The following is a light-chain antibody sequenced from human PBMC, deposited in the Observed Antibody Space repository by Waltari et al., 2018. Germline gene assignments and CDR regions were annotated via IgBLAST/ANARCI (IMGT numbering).Light chain of an antibody. CDR2: DAS. J-gene: IGKJ3*01. CDR3: QQYDNLFT. V-gene: IGKV1-33*01. Sequence: DIQMTQSASSLSASVGYRVTITCQASQDISNYLNWYQQKPWKAPKLLIYDASNLETGVPSRFSGSGSGTDFTFTISSLQPEDIATYYCQQYDNLFTFGPGTKVDIK. CDR1: QDISNY.